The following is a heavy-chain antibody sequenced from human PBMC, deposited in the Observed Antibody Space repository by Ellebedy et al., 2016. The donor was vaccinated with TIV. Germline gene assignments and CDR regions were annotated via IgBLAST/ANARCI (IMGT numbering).Heavy chain of an antibody. CDR2: IFSDGNT. CDR3: ARGVGSGWFDP. Sequence: GESLKISCAVSVFTVSTNYMEWVRQAPGKGLEWVSAIFSDGNTYYADSVKGRFTISRDNSKNTLYLQMNSLRAEDTAVYYCARGVGSGWFDPWGQGTLVTVSS. D-gene: IGHD2-15*01. V-gene: IGHV3-53*01. CDR1: VFTVSTNY. J-gene: IGHJ5*02.